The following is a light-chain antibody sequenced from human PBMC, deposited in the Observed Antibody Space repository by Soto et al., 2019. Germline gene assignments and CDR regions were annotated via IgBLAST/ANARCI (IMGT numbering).Light chain of an antibody. CDR2: KAS. Sequence: DIQMTQSPATLAASVGDRDSLTCRARQSIDTWLAWYQQKPGNAPNLLIYKASRLESGVPSRFSGSGSGTEFTLTISSLQPEDFGSYYCQEYKNDYGAFGQGTKVDIK. J-gene: IGKJ1*01. V-gene: IGKV1-5*03. CDR1: QSIDTW. CDR3: QEYKNDYGA.